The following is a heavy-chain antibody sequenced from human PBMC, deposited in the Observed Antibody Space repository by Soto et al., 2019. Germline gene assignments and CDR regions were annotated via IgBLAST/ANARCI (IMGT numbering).Heavy chain of an antibody. D-gene: IGHD2-2*01. J-gene: IGHJ4*02. V-gene: IGHV4-59*01. CDR3: AREGSTSGRFDY. CDR2: IYYSGST. Sequence: PSETLSLTCTASGGSISSYYWSWIRQPPGKGLEWIGYIYYSGSTNYNPSLKSRVTISVDTSKNQFSLKLSSVTAADTAVYYCAREGSTSGRFDYWGQGTLVTVSS. CDR1: GGSISSYY.